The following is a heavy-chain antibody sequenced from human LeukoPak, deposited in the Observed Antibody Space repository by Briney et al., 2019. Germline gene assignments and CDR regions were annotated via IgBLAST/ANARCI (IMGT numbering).Heavy chain of an antibody. CDR1: GYSFTDYY. V-gene: IGHV5-51*01. J-gene: IGHJ4*02. CDR3: ARHRIEWLGGGYFDS. D-gene: IGHD3-3*01. CDR2: IYPVDSDT. Sequence: GESLKISCQGSGYSFTDYYIAWVRQVPGKGLEGIGTIYPVDSDTTYSPSLQGQVTISADKSISFSYLQWSSLKASDTAMYYCARHRIEWLGGGYFDSWGQGTLVTVSS.